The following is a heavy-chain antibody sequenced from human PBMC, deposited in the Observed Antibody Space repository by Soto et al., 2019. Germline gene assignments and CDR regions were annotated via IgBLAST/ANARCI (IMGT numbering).Heavy chain of an antibody. Sequence: ALRLSCEASEFTFSSYVMHWVRQAPGKGLEWVAVISYDGNDKYYAESVEGRFTLSRDNSKNTLYLQMNSLRAEDTAVYYCARTFYFDRSGMDVWGQGTRVTVSS. D-gene: IGHD3-22*01. CDR2: ISYDGNDK. V-gene: IGHV3-30-3*01. CDR3: ARTFYFDRSGMDV. CDR1: EFTFSSYV. J-gene: IGHJ6*02.